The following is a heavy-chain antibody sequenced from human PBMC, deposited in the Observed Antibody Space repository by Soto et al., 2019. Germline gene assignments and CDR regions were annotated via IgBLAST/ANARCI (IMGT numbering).Heavy chain of an antibody. Sequence: PGGSLRLSCVASGFTFSNSWMTWVRQAPGKGLEWVASIQQGGNVRYYVDSVKGRFTISRDDAMNSLYLQMNSLRVEDTAMYYCARGFSSSPNWFDPWGQGTLVTVSS. CDR1: GFTFSNSW. J-gene: IGHJ5*02. CDR3: ARGFSSSPNWFDP. V-gene: IGHV3-7*03. CDR2: IQQGGNVR. D-gene: IGHD6-6*01.